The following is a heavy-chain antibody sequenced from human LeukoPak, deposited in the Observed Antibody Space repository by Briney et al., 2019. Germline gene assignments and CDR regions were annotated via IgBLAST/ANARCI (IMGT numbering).Heavy chain of an antibody. CDR1: GGSISSGSYY. CDR3: ARGYNDFWSGYYSDY. CDR2: IYTSGST. D-gene: IGHD3-3*01. J-gene: IGHJ4*02. Sequence: SQTLSLTCTVSGGSISSGSYYWSWIRQPAGKGLEWIGRIYTSGSTNYNPSLKSRVTISVDTSKNQFSLKLSSVTDADAAVYYCARGYNDFWSGYYSDYWGQGTLVTVSS. V-gene: IGHV4-61*02.